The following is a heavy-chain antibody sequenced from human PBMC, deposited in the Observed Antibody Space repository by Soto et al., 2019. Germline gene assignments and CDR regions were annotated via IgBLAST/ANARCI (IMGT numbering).Heavy chain of an antibody. CDR3: ARDMSGGSSWYEFDS. D-gene: IGHD6-13*01. CDR2: VYHSGTT. V-gene: IGHV4-59*01. Sequence: SETLSLTCIVSGDSIRSSYWSWVRQPPGRGLEWIGYVYHSGTTNSNPSLKSRVTISADTSKNLFSLKLISVTPADTAVCFCARDMSGGSSWYEFDSWGPGTLVTVSS. J-gene: IGHJ4*02. CDR1: GDSIRSSY.